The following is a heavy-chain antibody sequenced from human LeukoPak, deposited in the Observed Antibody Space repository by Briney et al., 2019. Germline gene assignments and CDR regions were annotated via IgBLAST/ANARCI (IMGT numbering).Heavy chain of an antibody. D-gene: IGHD4-17*01. V-gene: IGHV3-30*18. J-gene: IGHJ6*02. CDR1: GFTFSSYG. CDR2: ISYDGSNK. CDR3: AKVVGDYGDYYGMDV. Sequence: GGSLRLSCACSGFTFSSYGMHWVRQAPGKGLEWVAVISYDGSNKYYADSVKGRFTISRDNSKNTLYLQMNSLRAEDTAVYYCAKVVGDYGDYYGMDVWGQGTTVTVSS.